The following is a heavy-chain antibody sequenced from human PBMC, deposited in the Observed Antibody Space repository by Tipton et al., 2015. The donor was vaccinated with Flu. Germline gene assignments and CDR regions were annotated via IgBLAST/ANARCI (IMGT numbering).Heavy chain of an antibody. V-gene: IGHV4-59*01. J-gene: IGHJ5*02. Sequence: TLSLTCTVSGDSISDYYWSWIRQPPGKGQELIGYIDYSGSTNYNPSHKSRVTISVDTSKNQFYLKLRSVTAADTAVYYCTKDRRSESRGHWLDPWGQGTLVTVSS. CDR3: TKDRRSESRGHWLDP. CDR2: IDYSGST. D-gene: IGHD6-19*01. CDR1: GDSISDYY.